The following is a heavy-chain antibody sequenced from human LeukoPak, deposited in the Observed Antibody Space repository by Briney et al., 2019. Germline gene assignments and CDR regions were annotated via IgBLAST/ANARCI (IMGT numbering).Heavy chain of an antibody. D-gene: IGHD3-22*01. Sequence: GGSLRLACAASGFTFSSYWMSWVRQAPGKGLEWVANIKQDGSEKYYVDSVKGRFTISRDNAKNSLYLQMNSLRAEDTAVYYCASLYDSSGYYLGYWGQGTLVTVSS. CDR1: GFTFSSYW. CDR2: IKQDGSEK. CDR3: ASLYDSSGYYLGY. J-gene: IGHJ4*02. V-gene: IGHV3-7*01.